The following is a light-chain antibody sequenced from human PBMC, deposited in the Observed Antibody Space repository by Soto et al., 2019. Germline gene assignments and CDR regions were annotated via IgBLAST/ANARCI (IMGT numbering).Light chain of an antibody. CDR3: QQYGSSST. CDR2: AAA. CDR1: QSVNSN. Sequence: EIVMTQSPATLSLSPGERATLSCRASQSVNSNLAWYQQKAGQAPRLLIYAAASRAAGVPDRFSGSGSGTDFTLTITRLGPEDFAVYYCQQYGSSSTFGQGTRLEIK. J-gene: IGKJ5*01. V-gene: IGKV3-20*01.